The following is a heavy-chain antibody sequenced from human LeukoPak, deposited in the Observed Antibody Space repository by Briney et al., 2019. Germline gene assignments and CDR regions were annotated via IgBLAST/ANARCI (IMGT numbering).Heavy chain of an antibody. CDR3: ARGALGYSGYDSDY. D-gene: IGHD5-12*01. Sequence: GRSLRLSCAASGFTFSSYGMHWVRHAPGKGLEWVAIIWYDGSTRYHADSVKGRFTISRDNSKNALYLQMNSLRAEDTAVYYCARGALGYSGYDSDYWGQGTLVTVSS. J-gene: IGHJ4*02. CDR2: IWYDGSTR. CDR1: GFTFSSYG. V-gene: IGHV3-33*01.